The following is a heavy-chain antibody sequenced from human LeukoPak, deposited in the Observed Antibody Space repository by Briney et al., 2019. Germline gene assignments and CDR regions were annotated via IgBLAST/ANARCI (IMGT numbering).Heavy chain of an antibody. CDR2: IWYDGSNK. CDR1: GFTFSSYG. V-gene: IGHV3-33*01. D-gene: IGHD2-8*02. Sequence: GGSLRLSCAASGFTFSSYGMHWVRQAPGKGLEWVAVIWYDGSNKYYADSVKGRFTISRDNSKNTLYLQMNSLRAEDTAVYYCARGGLVKTHFDYWGQGTLVTVSS. CDR3: ARGGLVKTHFDY. J-gene: IGHJ4*02.